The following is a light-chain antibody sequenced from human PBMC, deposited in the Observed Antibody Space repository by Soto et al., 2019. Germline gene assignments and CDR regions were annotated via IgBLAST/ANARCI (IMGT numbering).Light chain of an antibody. J-gene: IGLJ1*01. CDR1: SSDVGGYNY. Sequence: QSVLAQPASVSGSPGQSITISCNGTSSDVGGYNYVSWYQQHPGKAPKLMIYEVSNRPSGVSNRFSGSKSGNTASLTISGLPAEDEADYYCSSYTSSSTYVFGSGTKVTV. CDR3: SSYTSSSTYV. V-gene: IGLV2-14*01. CDR2: EVS.